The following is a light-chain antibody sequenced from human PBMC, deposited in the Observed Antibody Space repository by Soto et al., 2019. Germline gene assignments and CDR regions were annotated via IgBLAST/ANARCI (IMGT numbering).Light chain of an antibody. CDR2: GAS. CDR1: QSVSSSY. J-gene: IGKJ4*01. V-gene: IGKV3D-20*02. Sequence: PGEIVTLSCRASQSVSSSYLTWYQQKPGQAPRLLIYGASTRATSIPARFSGSGSGTDFTLSISSLEPEDFAVYYCQQRSNWTLTFGGGTKVDIK. CDR3: QQRSNWTLT.